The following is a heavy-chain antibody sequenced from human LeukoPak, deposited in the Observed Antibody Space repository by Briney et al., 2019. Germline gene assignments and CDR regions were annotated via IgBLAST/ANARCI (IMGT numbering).Heavy chain of an antibody. J-gene: IGHJ4*02. Sequence: GSLRLSCAASGFDVDDYYMDWIRQAPGKGLEWVAYISTRDNVIYYADSVKGRFAISTDSAKNSVYLQMDGLTVEDTAVYYCAREQWFRLDFWGQGILVSVSS. D-gene: IGHD5-12*01. CDR3: AREQWFRLDF. CDR1: GFDVDDYY. V-gene: IGHV3-11*01. CDR2: ISTRDNVI.